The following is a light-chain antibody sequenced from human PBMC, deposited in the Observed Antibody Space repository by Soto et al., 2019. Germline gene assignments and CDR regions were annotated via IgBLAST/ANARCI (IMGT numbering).Light chain of an antibody. CDR3: QQYGTSPRT. CDR2: GAS. J-gene: IGKJ1*01. CDR1: ESVSSNY. Sequence: ETVLAQSPGTLSLSPGEGATFSCRASESVSSNYLAWYQQKPGQAPRLLIYGASSRATGIPDRFSGSGSGTDFTLTISSLEPEDFAVYYCQQYGTSPRTFGQGTKVEIK. V-gene: IGKV3-20*01.